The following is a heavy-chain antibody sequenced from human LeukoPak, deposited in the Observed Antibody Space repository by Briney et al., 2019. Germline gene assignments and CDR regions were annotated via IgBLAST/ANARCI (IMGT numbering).Heavy chain of an antibody. CDR2: IYTSGST. V-gene: IGHV4-61*02. Sequence: SETLSLTCTVSGYSISSGYYWSWIRQPAGKGLEWIGRIYTSGSTNYNPSLKSRVTISVDTSKNQFSLKLSSVTAADTAVYYCARAPPAAQEVLFDPWGQGTLVTVSS. D-gene: IGHD6-13*01. CDR3: ARAPPAAQEVLFDP. CDR1: GYSISSGYY. J-gene: IGHJ5*02.